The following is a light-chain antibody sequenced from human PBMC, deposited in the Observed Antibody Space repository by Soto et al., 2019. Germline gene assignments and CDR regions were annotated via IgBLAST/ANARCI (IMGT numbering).Light chain of an antibody. CDR2: EVS. V-gene: IGLV2-14*01. Sequence: QSALTQPASVSGSPGQSITISCTGTSGDVGFYNYVSWYQQHPGKAPKLLMYEVSYRPSGISNRFSGSKSGNTASLTISGLQPEDEADYYCSSYSSSSTLAFGGGTQLTVL. CDR1: SGDVGFYNY. CDR3: SSYSSSSTLA. J-gene: IGLJ2*01.